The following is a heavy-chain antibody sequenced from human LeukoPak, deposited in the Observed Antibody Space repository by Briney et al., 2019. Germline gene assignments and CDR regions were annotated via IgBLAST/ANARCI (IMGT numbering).Heavy chain of an antibody. CDR1: GYTFTTYP. Sequence: GASVKVSCTASGYTFTTYPIHWVRQAPGQRLEWMGWINAGNGNTKYSQKFQGRVTITRDSSASTAYMELSSLRSEDTAVYYCAKDASGSHHDYWGQGTQVTVSS. V-gene: IGHV1-3*01. D-gene: IGHD3-10*01. CDR2: INAGNGNT. J-gene: IGHJ4*02. CDR3: AKDASGSHHDY.